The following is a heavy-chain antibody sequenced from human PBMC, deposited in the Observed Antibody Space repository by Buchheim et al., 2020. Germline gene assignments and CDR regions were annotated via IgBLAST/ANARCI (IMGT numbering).Heavy chain of an antibody. J-gene: IGHJ4*02. Sequence: QAQLVASGGGVVQPGGSLRLSCAASGFALSSYGIHWVRQAPGKGLEWVTGIWFDGRDQYYADSVKGRFTISRDNSKNTLYLQMNSLRAEDTAVYYCAKDPPSGYYYFDYWGQGTL. V-gene: IGHV3-33*06. CDR1: GFALSSYG. D-gene: IGHD5-12*01. CDR3: AKDPPSGYYYFDY. CDR2: IWFDGRDQ.